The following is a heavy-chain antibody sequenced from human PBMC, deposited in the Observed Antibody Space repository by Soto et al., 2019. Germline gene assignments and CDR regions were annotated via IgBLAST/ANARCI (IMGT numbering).Heavy chain of an antibody. Sequence: QLQLQESGPGLVKPSETLSLTCTVSGGSISSSSYYWGWIRQPPGKGLEWIGSIYYSGSTYYNPSLKSRVTISVDTSKNQFSLKLSSVTAADTAVYYCARLCNDDYGDYPSYWYFDLWGRGTLVTVSS. D-gene: IGHD4-17*01. J-gene: IGHJ2*01. V-gene: IGHV4-39*01. CDR1: GGSISSSSYY. CDR2: IYYSGST. CDR3: ARLCNDDYGDYPSYWYFDL.